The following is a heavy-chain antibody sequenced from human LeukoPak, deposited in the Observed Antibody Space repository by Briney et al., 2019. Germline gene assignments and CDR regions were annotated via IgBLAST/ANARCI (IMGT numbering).Heavy chain of an antibody. V-gene: IGHV3-30*02. D-gene: IGHD6-19*01. CDR2: IRYDGSNK. CDR3: TTFLGIAVADDAFDI. Sequence: GGSLRLSCAASGFTFRSYGMHWVRQAPGKGLEWVAFIRYDGSNKYYADSVKGRFTISRDNSKNTLYLQMNSLRAEDTAVYYCTTFLGIAVADDAFDIWGQGTMVTVSS. J-gene: IGHJ3*02. CDR1: GFTFRSYG.